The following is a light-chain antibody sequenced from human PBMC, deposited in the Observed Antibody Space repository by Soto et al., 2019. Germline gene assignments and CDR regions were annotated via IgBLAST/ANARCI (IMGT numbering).Light chain of an antibody. CDR2: SNN. CDR1: SSNTGSNT. CDR3: AAWDDSLNGWV. V-gene: IGLV1-44*01. J-gene: IGLJ3*02. Sequence: QSVLTQPPSASGTPGQSVTTSCAGSSSNTGSNTVNWYQQLPGTAPKLLIYSNNQPPSGVPDRFSGSKSGTSASLAISGLQSEDEADYYCAAWDDSLNGWVFGGGTKLTVL.